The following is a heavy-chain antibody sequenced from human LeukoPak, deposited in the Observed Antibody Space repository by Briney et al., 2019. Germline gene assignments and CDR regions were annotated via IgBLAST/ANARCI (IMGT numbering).Heavy chain of an antibody. V-gene: IGHV3-11*01. CDR2: ISGSASDV. CDR3: SRDPRNNDY. J-gene: IGHJ4*02. CDR1: GFTFSDSY. Sequence: TWGSLRLSCAASGFTFSDSYMTWIRQAPGKGLELLSYISGSASDVNYIDSVRGRFTISRDNAKNSLYLHMNSLTVEDTAVYYCSRDPRNNDYWGQGTLVTVSS.